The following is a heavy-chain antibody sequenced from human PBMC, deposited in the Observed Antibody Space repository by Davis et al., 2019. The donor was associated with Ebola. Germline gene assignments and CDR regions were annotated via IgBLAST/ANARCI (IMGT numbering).Heavy chain of an antibody. D-gene: IGHD6-19*01. CDR1: GFTFSSYW. V-gene: IGHV3-7*03. J-gene: IGHJ4*02. CDR3: AKVRGRIAVADDFDY. Sequence: GGSLRLSCAASGFTFSSYWMSWVRQAPGKGLEWVANIKQDGSEKYYVDSVKGRFTISRDNSKNTLYLQMNSLRAEDTAVYYCAKVRGRIAVADDFDYWGQGTLVTVSS. CDR2: IKQDGSEK.